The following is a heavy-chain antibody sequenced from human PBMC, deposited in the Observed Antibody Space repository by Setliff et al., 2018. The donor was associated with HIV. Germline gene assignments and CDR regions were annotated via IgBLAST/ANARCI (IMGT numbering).Heavy chain of an antibody. CDR2: VYSTGST. Sequence: SCKASGYAFTSDHMHWIRQPPGKGLEWIGYVYSTGSTNSKSSLKSRVTISVDTSKNQFSLKLSSVTAADTAVYYCARVATGPESFDIWGKGQWSPSPQ. CDR3: ARVATGPESFDI. J-gene: IGHJ3*02. CDR1: GYAFTSDH. D-gene: IGHD3-9*01. V-gene: IGHV4-59*01.